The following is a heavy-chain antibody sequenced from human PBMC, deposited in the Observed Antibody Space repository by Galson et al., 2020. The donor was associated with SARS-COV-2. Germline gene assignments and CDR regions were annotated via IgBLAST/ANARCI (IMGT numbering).Heavy chain of an antibody. CDR2: IYWSDDK. D-gene: IGHD6-13*01. Sequence: SGPTLANHTQTHTLTCTFSGFSLSTSGEGLGWICHPPGNALERLAPIYWSDDKRYSPSLKSRLTITKDTSKNQVVLTMTNMDPVDPATYYCAHSWVGMAATATLYIWFDPWGQGTLVTVSS. V-gene: IGHV2-5*01. CDR1: GFSLSTSGEG. CDR3: AHSWVGMAATATLYIWFDP. J-gene: IGHJ5*02.